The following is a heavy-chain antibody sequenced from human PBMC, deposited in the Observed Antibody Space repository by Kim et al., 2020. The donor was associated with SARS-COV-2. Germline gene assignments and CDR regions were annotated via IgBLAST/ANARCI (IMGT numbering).Heavy chain of an antibody. V-gene: IGHV1-8*01. CDR3: ARGHLKSIVVVIAPRPYYYYMDV. CDR1: GYTFTSYD. J-gene: IGHJ6*03. CDR2: MNPNSGNT. Sequence: ASVKVSCKASGYTFTSYDINWVRQATGQGLEWMGWMNPNSGNTGYEQKFQGRVTMTRNTSISTAYMELSSLRSEDTAMYYCARGHLKSIVVVIAPRPYYYYMDVWGKGTTVTVSS. D-gene: IGHD2-21*01.